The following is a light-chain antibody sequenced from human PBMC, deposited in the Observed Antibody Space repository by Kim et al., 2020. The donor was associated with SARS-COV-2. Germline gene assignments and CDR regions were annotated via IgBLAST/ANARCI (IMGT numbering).Light chain of an antibody. J-gene: IGKJ1*01. CDR1: QGISNY. CDR3: QQFNVYPRT. V-gene: IGKV1-9*01. Sequence: ASVGDRVTITCRATQGISNYLAWYRQNPDKAPKLLIYGAFTVQSGVPSRFSGSGSGTEFTLTISSLQPEDFATYSCQQFNVYPRTFGQGTKVDIK. CDR2: GAF.